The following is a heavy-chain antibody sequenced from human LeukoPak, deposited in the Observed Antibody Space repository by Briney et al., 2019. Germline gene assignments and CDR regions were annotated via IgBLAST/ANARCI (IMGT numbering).Heavy chain of an antibody. D-gene: IGHD2-15*01. V-gene: IGHV4-59*01. Sequence: SETLSLTCTVSGGSISSYYWSWIRQPPGKGLEWIGYIYYSGSTNYNPSLKSRVTISVDTSKNQFSLKLSSVTTADTAVYYCARARVVVVAATPSRAFDIWGQGTMVTVSS. CDR1: GGSISSYY. CDR3: ARARVVVVAATPSRAFDI. CDR2: IYYSGST. J-gene: IGHJ3*02.